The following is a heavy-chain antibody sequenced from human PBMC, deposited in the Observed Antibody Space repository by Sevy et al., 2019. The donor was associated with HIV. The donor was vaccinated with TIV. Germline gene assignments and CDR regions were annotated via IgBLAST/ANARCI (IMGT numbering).Heavy chain of an antibody. J-gene: IGHJ6*02. Sequence: GGSLRLSCAASGFTFSDYYMSWIRQAPGKGLEWVSYISSSGGTIYYADSVKGRFTISRDNAKNSLYLQMNSLRAEDTAVYYCARGIYDFWSGENRGMDVWGQGTTVTVSS. CDR1: GFTFSDYY. D-gene: IGHD3-3*01. CDR2: ISSSGGTI. V-gene: IGHV3-11*01. CDR3: ARGIYDFWSGENRGMDV.